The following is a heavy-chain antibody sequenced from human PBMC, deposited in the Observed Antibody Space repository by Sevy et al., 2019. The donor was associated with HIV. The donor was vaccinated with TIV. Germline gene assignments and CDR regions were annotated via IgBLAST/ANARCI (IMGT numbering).Heavy chain of an antibody. CDR1: GFTFSNYA. V-gene: IGHV3-33*01. J-gene: IGHJ5*01. CDR2: IWSDGSFE. D-gene: IGHD3-22*01. Sequence: GGSLRLSCAATGFTFSNYAMNWVRQTPGKGLEWVAIIWSDGSFENHADSVKGRFTISRDNSKNTLYLQMNNVRVEDTAVYYCARGGYYYDNAAYYALDSWGQGTLVTVSS. CDR3: ARGGYYYDNAAYYALDS.